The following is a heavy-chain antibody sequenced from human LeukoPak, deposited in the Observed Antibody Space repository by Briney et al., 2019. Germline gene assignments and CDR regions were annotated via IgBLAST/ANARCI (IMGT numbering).Heavy chain of an antibody. CDR2: IDPSDSYT. CDR3: ARLGGYCSSTSCYFFD. D-gene: IGHD2-2*01. CDR1: GYSFTSYW. J-gene: IGHJ4*02. Sequence: GESLQISCKGSGYSFTSYWISWVRPMPGKGLGWMGRIDPSDSYTNYSPSFQGHVTISADKSISTAYLQWSSLKASDTAMYCCARLGGYCSSTSCYFFDWGQGTLVTVSS. V-gene: IGHV5-10-1*01.